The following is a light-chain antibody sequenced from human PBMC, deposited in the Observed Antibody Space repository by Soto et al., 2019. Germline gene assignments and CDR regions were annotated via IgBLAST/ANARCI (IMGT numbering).Light chain of an antibody. J-gene: IGLJ3*02. CDR3: ETWDSNTRV. CDR2: LEGSGSY. Sequence: QLVLTQSSSASASLGSSVKLTCTLSSGHSSYIIAWHQQQPGKAPRYLMKLEGSGSYNKASGVPDRFSGSSSGADRYLTISNLQFEDAADYYCETWDSNTRVFGGGTKLTVL. V-gene: IGLV4-60*02. CDR1: SGHSSYI.